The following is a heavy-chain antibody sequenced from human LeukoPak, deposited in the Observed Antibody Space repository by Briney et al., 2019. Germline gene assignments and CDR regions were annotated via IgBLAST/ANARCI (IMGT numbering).Heavy chain of an antibody. D-gene: IGHD5-12*01. Sequence: HPGGSLRLSCAASGFTFDDYAMHWVRQAPGKGLEYLSAITNNGGRTYYADSVQGRFTISRDNSKSTLYLQMGSLRPEDMAIYYCARDLTVGATAFDFWGRGTMVTVSS. CDR2: ITNNGGRT. V-gene: IGHV3-64*02. J-gene: IGHJ3*01. CDR3: ARDLTVGATAFDF. CDR1: GFTFDDYA.